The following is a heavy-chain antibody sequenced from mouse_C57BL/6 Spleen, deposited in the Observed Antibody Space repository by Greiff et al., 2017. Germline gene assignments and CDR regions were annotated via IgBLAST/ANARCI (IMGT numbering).Heavy chain of an antibody. CDR2: ISSGSSTI. CDR1: GFTFSDYG. Sequence: EVQVVESGGGLVKPGGSLKLSCAASGFTFSDYGMHWVRQAPEKGLEWVAYISSGSSTIYYADTVKGRFTISRGNAKNTLFLQMTSLRSEDTAMYYCARILYSNYAMDYWGQGTSVTVSS. V-gene: IGHV5-17*01. J-gene: IGHJ4*01. CDR3: ARILYSNYAMDY. D-gene: IGHD2-5*01.